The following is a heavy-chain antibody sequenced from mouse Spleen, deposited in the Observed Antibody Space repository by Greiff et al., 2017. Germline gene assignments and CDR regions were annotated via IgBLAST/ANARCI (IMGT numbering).Heavy chain of an antibody. CDR2: IYPGDGDT. Sequence: QVQLKESGAELVRPGSSVKISCKASGYAFSSYWMNWVKQRPGQGLEWIGQIYPGDGDTNYNGKFKGKATLTADKSSSTAYMQLSSLTSEDSAVYFCARGGEGAWFAYWGQGTLVTVSA. V-gene: IGHV1-80*01. CDR3: ARGGEGAWFAY. J-gene: IGHJ3*01. CDR1: GYAFSSYW.